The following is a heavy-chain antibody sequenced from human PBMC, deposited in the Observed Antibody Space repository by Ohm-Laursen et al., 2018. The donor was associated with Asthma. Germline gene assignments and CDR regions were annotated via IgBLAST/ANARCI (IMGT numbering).Heavy chain of an antibody. CDR2: IFDSGST. D-gene: IGHD1-14*01. J-gene: IGHJ5*02. CDR3: ARLPRTEGNWFDP. CDR1: DSSITSYTSY. Sequence: TLSLTCTVSDSSITSYTSYWSWIRQHPGKGLEWIGSIFDSGSTHYNPSLKSRLTLSVDTSMNQFSLRLSSVTAADTAVYYCARLPRTEGNWFDPWGQGTLVTVSS. V-gene: IGHV4-31*03.